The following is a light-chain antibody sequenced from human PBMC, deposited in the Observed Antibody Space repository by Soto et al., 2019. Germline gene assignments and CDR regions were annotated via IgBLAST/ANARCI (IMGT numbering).Light chain of an antibody. CDR3: FSFTSTNTHV. CDR2: DDN. V-gene: IGLV1-51*01. Sequence: QSVLTQPPSVSAAPGQKVTISCSGSSSNIGGNSVSWYQQLPGTAPKLLIYDDNKRPSGIPDRFSGSKSGNTASLTISGLQAEDEADYYCFSFTSTNTHVFGSGTKVTVL. J-gene: IGLJ1*01. CDR1: SSNIGGNS.